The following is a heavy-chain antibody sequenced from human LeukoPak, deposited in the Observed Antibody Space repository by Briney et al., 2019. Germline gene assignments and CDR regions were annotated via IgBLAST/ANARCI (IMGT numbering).Heavy chain of an antibody. CDR2: ISHDGSNK. CDR3: ARVEVFQQLPRGFIVY. J-gene: IGHJ4*02. CDR1: GFTFSSYA. V-gene: IGHV3-30-3*01. Sequence: GGSLRLSCAASGFTFSSYAMHWVRQAPGKGLEWVAVISHDGSNKYYADSVKGRFTISRDNSKNTLYLQMNSLRAEDTAVYYCARVEVFQQLPRGFIVYWGQGTLVTVSS. D-gene: IGHD6-13*01.